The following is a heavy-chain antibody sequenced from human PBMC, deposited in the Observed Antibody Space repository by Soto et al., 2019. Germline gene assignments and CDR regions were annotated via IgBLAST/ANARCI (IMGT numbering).Heavy chain of an antibody. V-gene: IGHV4-34*01. CDR1: GGSFSGYY. J-gene: IGHJ4*02. D-gene: IGHD6-19*01. CDR2: INHSGST. CDR3: ARFRPMGFTPSETVSGTIFDY. Sequence: QVQLQQWGAGLLKPSETLSLTCAVYGGSFSGYYWSWIRQPPGKGLEWIGEINHSGSTNYNPSLKCRVTISVDTSKNQISLKLSSVTAADTAVYYCARFRPMGFTPSETVSGTIFDYWGQGTLVTVSS.